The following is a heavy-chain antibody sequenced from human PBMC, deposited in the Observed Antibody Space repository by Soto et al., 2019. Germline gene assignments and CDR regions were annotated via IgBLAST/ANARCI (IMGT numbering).Heavy chain of an antibody. Sequence: EVQLLESGGGLVQPGGSLRLSCAASGFTFSSYAMRWVRQAPVKGLEGVSAIIGSGGSTYYADSVKGRVTISRDNSKNTLYLQRNSMIAEDTAVYYCARRGSGSYYDYWCQGTLVTVSS. J-gene: IGHJ4*02. D-gene: IGHD1-26*01. V-gene: IGHV3-23*01. CDR3: ARRGSGSYYDY. CDR1: GFTFSSYA. CDR2: IIGSGGST.